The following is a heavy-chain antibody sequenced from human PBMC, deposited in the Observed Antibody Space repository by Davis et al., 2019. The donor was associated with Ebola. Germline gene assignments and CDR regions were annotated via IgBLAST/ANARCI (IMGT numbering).Heavy chain of an antibody. V-gene: IGHV3-74*01. CDR3: VYQLLSVDCY. CDR1: GFTFSSYW. D-gene: IGHD2-2*01. CDR2: INRDGSST. Sequence: HTGGSLRLSCAASGFTFSSYWMHWVRQAPGKGLVWVAHINRDGSSTGYADSVKGRFTISRDNAKNTLYLQMNSLRAEDMAVYYCVYQLLSVDCYWGQGTLVTVSS. J-gene: IGHJ4*02.